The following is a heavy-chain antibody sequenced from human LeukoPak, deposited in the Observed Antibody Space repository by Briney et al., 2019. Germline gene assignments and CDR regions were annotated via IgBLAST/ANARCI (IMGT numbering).Heavy chain of an antibody. V-gene: IGHV4-39*01. D-gene: IGHD3-3*01. Sequence: PSETLSLTCTVSGGSISSSSYYWGWIRQPPGKGLEWIGSIYYSGSTYYNPSLKSRVTISVDTSKNQFSLKLSSVTAADTAVYYCARQGATIFGVVTQGFDPWGQGTLVTVSS. J-gene: IGHJ5*02. CDR3: ARQGATIFGVVTQGFDP. CDR2: IYYSGST. CDR1: GGSISSSSYY.